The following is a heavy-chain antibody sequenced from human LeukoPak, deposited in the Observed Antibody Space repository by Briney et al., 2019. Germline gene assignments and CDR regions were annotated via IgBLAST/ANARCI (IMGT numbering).Heavy chain of an antibody. J-gene: IGHJ4*02. D-gene: IGHD3-10*01. CDR2: IYTSGST. CDR3: ARDSTYYYGSGLRD. Sequence: SETLSLTCTVSGGSISSGSYYWSWIRQPAGKGLEWIGRIYTSGSTNYHPSLKSRVTISVDTSKNQFSLKLSSVTAADTAVYYCARDSTYYYGSGLRDWGQGTLVTVSS. CDR1: GGSISSGSYY. V-gene: IGHV4-61*02.